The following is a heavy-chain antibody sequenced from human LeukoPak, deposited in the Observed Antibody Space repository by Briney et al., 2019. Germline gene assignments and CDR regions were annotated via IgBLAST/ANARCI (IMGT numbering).Heavy chain of an antibody. J-gene: IGHJ4*02. D-gene: IGHD1-26*01. CDR1: GFTFSSYS. CDR2: ISSTSSTI. Sequence: PGGSLRLSCAASGFTFSSYSMNWVRQAPGKGLEWVSYISSTSSTIYYANSVKGRFTISRDTAKNSLYLQMNSLRAEDTAVYYCARTQPVVGANGVDYWGQGTLVTVSS. CDR3: ARTQPVVGANGVDY. V-gene: IGHV3-48*01.